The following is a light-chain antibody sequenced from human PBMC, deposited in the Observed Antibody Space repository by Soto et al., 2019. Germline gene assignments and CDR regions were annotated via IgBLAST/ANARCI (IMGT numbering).Light chain of an antibody. CDR2: KAS. Sequence: DIQMTQSPSTLSASVGDRVTITCRASQSISSWLAWYQQKPGKAPKLLIYKASSLESGVPSRFSGSGSGTAFTLTISSLQPDDFATYYCQHYNSSPWTFGQGNKVEIK. CDR1: QSISSW. J-gene: IGKJ1*01. V-gene: IGKV1-5*03. CDR3: QHYNSSPWT.